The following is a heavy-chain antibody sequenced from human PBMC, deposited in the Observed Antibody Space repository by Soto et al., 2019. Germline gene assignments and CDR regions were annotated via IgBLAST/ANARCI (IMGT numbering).Heavy chain of an antibody. V-gene: IGHV4-59*01. D-gene: IGHD2-15*01. J-gene: IGHJ3*02. CDR1: GGSISGYY. CDR2: IYYSGST. Sequence: PSETLSLTCTVSGGSISGYYWSGIRQPPEKGLEWMGSIYYSGSTNFNPSLKSRVTISVDPSKNQFSLKLNSVTAADTAVYHCARGYCSGGSCYLGPDVVDIWGQGTMVTVSS. CDR3: ARGYCSGGSCYLGPDVVDI.